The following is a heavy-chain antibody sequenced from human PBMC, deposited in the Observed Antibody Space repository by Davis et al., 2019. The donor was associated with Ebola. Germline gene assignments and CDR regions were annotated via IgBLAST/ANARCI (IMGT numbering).Heavy chain of an antibody. Sequence: GESLKISCAASGFTFSSFAMSWVRQAPGKGLEWVSTISGTSTYTYYADSVKGRFTISRDNSKNTLYLQVNSLRAEDTALYYCARLACTSSSCYTGNYYYYYGVDVWGQGTTVTVS. V-gene: IGHV3-23*01. CDR1: GFTFSSFA. J-gene: IGHJ6*02. CDR2: ISGTSTYT. D-gene: IGHD2-2*02. CDR3: ARLACTSSSCYTGNYYYYYGVDV.